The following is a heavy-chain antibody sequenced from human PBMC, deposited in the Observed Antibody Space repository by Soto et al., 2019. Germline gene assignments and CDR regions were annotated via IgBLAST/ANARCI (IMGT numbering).Heavy chain of an antibody. V-gene: IGHV4-30-4*01. Sequence: QVQLQESGPGLVKPSQTLSLTCTVSGGSISSGDYYWSWIRQPPGKGLEWIGYIYYSGRTYYNPSCTSRVTIAVATSTNQFSLKLSSVTAADTAVYYCARERPDGARLDPWGQGTLVTVSS. CDR2: IYYSGRT. CDR1: GGSISSGDYY. D-gene: IGHD6-6*01. J-gene: IGHJ5*02. CDR3: ARERPDGARLDP.